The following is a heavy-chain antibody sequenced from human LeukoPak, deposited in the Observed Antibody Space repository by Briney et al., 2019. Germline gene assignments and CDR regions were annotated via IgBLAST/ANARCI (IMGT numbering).Heavy chain of an antibody. D-gene: IGHD3-10*01. CDR2: IKGDESLK. Sequence: GGCLSPACAASGFTFSNYGMAWGRQAPGKGLEWVANIKGDESLKNYVDALEGRFTISRDNAQNSLYLQMNSLRAEDTAVYYAARENGPDPIWGQGTRITVSS. J-gene: IGHJ3*02. CDR1: GFTFSNYG. V-gene: IGHV3-7*04. CDR3: ARENGPDPI.